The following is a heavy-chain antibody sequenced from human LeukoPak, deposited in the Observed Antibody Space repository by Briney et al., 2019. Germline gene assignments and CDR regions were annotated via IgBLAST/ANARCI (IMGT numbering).Heavy chain of an antibody. J-gene: IGHJ5*02. D-gene: IGHD3-3*01. Sequence: SETLSLTCTVSGGSISSSSYYWGWIRQPPGKGLEWIGEGSESGGTKFNPSLKSRVTISADTSKNQFSLKVKSVTAADTAVYYCAKNGQSGFSFDPWGQGTLVTVSS. CDR3: AKNGQSGFSFDP. V-gene: IGHV4-39*07. CDR2: GSESGGT. CDR1: GGSISSSSYY.